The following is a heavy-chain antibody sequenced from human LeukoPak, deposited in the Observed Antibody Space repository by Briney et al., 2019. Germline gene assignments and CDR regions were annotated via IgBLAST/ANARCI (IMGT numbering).Heavy chain of an antibody. CDR1: GGTFSSYA. CDR2: IIPIFGTA. V-gene: IGHV1-69*13. D-gene: IGHD5-12*01. Sequence: ASVKVSCKASGGTFSSYAISWVRQAPGQGLEWMGGIIPIFGTANYAQKFQGRVTITADEPTSTAYMELSSLRSEDTAVYYCARNLLDIADPWESSGYWGQGTLVTVSS. CDR3: ARNLLDIADPWESSGY. J-gene: IGHJ4*02.